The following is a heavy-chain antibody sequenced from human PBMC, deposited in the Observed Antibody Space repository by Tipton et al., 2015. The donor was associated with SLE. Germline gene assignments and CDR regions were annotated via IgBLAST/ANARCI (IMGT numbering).Heavy chain of an antibody. CDR1: DGSINTYY. CDR2: ISYSGST. D-gene: IGHD6-19*01. Sequence: TLSLTCTVSDGSINTYYWSWIRQPPGKGLEWIGYISYSGSTNYNPSLKSRVTISVGTSKNQFSLELSSVTAADTAVYYCARETEDTGWIHSRDYIYYYYYVDVWGQGTTVTVSS. V-gene: IGHV4-59*12. J-gene: IGHJ6*03. CDR3: ARETEDTGWIHSRDYIYYYYYVDV.